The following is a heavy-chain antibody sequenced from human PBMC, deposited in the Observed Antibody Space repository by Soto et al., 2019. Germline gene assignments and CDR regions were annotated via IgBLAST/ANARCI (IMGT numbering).Heavy chain of an antibody. J-gene: IGHJ6*02. CDR2: ISAYNGNT. V-gene: IGHV1-18*04. CDR1: GYTFTSYG. D-gene: IGHD1-26*01. CDR3: ATTGGGSYYYYYYGVDV. Sequence: ASVKVSCKASGYTFTSYGISWVRQAPGQGLEWMGWISAYNGNTNYAQKLQGRVTMTTDTSTSTAYMELRSLRSDDTAVYYCATTGGGSYYYYYYGVDVWGQGTTVTVSS.